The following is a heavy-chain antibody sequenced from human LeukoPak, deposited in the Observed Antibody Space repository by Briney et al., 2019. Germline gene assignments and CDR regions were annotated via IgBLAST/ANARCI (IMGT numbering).Heavy chain of an antibody. CDR2: IYYGGST. CDR3: ARHTSGGYAGYEFDP. Sequence: PSETLSLTCTVSGGSISNYYWSWIRQPPGKGLEWLGYIYYGGSTNYNPSLKIRAPISVDTSKNQFSLNLSSVTAAATAVYYCARHTSGGYAGYEFDPWGQGTLVTVSS. J-gene: IGHJ5*02. D-gene: IGHD5-12*01. CDR1: GGSISNYY. V-gene: IGHV4-59*08.